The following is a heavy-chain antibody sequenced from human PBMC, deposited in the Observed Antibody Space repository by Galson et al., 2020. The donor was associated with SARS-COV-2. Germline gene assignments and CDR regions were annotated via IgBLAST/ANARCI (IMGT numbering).Heavy chain of an antibody. J-gene: IGHJ6*02. CDR3: ARSASGMVVVPAADYYYYYGMDV. D-gene: IGHD2-2*01. Sequence: SETLSLTCTVSGGSISSGSYYWSWIRQPAGKGLEWIGRIYTSGSTNYNPSLKSRVTISVDTSKNQFSLKLSSVTAADTAVYYCARSASGMVVVPAADYYYYYGMDVWGQGTTVTVSS. CDR1: GGSISSGSYY. V-gene: IGHV4-61*02. CDR2: IYTSGST.